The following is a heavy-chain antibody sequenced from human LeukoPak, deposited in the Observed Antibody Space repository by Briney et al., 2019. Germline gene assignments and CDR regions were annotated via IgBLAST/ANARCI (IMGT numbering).Heavy chain of an antibody. CDR2: IYYSGST. CDR1: GGSISSSSYY. CDR3: ASAGQTLGYCSGGSCYSSRPFDY. J-gene: IGHJ4*02. V-gene: IGHV4-39*01. Sequence: SEPMSLTSTVSGGSISSSSYYWGWIRQPPGKGLEWIGSIYYSGSTYYNRSVKSRVTISEATSKHQFSLKLSPVTAADTAVYYRASAGQTLGYCSGGSCYSSRPFDYWGQGTLVTVSS. D-gene: IGHD2-15*01.